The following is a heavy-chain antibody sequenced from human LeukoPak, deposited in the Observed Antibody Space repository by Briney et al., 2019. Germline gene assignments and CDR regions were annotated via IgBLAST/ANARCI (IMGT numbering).Heavy chain of an antibody. Sequence: PSETLSLTCTVSGGSVSSGSYYWSWIRQPPGKGLEWIGYISYSGSTNYNPSLKSRVTISVDTSKNQFSLKLSSVTAADTAVYYCARLGYCSSISCPKRWFDPWGQGTLVTVSS. V-gene: IGHV4-61*01. CDR1: GGSVSSGSYY. D-gene: IGHD2-2*01. J-gene: IGHJ5*02. CDR3: ARLGYCSSISCPKRWFDP. CDR2: ISYSGST.